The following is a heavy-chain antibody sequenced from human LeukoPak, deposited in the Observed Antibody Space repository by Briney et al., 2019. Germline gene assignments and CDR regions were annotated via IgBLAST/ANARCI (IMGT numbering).Heavy chain of an antibody. Sequence: PGGSLRLSCAASGSTFNNYGMHWVRQAPGKGLEWVAFIRYDGSNKYYADSVKGRFTISRDNSKNTLYLQMNSLRAEDTAVYYCAKLLYWYIDLWGRGTLVTVSS. CDR2: IRYDGSNK. D-gene: IGHD2-15*01. V-gene: IGHV3-30*02. CDR3: AKLLYWYIDL. CDR1: GSTFNNYG. J-gene: IGHJ2*01.